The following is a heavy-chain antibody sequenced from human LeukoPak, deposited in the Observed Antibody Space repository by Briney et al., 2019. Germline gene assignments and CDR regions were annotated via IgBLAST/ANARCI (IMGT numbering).Heavy chain of an antibody. V-gene: IGHV3-74*01. CDR3: ARGRATTVSFYYYYYMDV. J-gene: IGHJ6*03. D-gene: IGHD4-11*01. CDR1: GFTLSSYW. Sequence: GGSLRLSCAASGFTLSSYWMHWVRRVPGTGLVWVSSINSVGSNTNYADSVKGRFTISRDNAKNTVYLQINSLRAEDTAVYYCARGRATTVSFYYYYYMDVWGKGTTVTVSS. CDR2: INSVGSNT.